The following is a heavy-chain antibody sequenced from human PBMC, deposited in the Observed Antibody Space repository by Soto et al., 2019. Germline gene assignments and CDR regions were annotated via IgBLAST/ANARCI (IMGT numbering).Heavy chain of an antibody. CDR3: ARSDPAYAYGLNV. V-gene: IGHV3-53*01. CDR1: GFTVTAHY. Sequence: GGSLRLSCAASGFTVTAHYAAWVRQAPGRGLEWVSLIYSGGGKYYADSVKGRFTISRDTSEKTSYLQMNSLRSEDTAVYYCARSDPAYAYGLNVWGQGTTVTVSS. D-gene: IGHD3-10*01. J-gene: IGHJ6*02. CDR2: IYSGGGK.